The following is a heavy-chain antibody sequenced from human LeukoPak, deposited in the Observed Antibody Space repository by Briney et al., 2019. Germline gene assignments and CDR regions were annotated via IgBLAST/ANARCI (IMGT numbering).Heavy chain of an antibody. CDR2: INPNSGGA. D-gene: IGHD2-21*02. CDR1: GYTFSDYY. V-gene: IGHV1-2*02. Sequence: GASVKVSCKASGYTFSDYYMHWVRQAPGQGLEWMGWINPNSGGAKYAQKFQGRVTMTRDTSINTIYMELSRLRSDDTAVYYCARGGPTPRNVVVTATEYFQYWGQGTLLTVSS. CDR3: ARGGPTPRNVVVTATEYFQY. J-gene: IGHJ1*01.